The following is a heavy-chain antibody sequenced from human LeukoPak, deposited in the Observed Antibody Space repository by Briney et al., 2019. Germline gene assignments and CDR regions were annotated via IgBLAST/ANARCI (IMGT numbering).Heavy chain of an antibody. J-gene: IGHJ6*03. D-gene: IGHD3-16*02. Sequence: GGSLRLSCVVSGISLSNYAMTWVRQAPGKGLEWVSAISGSGGSTYYADSVKGRFTISRDNSKNTLYLQMNSLRAEDTAVYYCAKDLSYMDVWGKGTTVTVSS. CDR2: ISGSGGST. V-gene: IGHV3-23*01. CDR1: GISLSNYA. CDR3: AKDLSYMDV.